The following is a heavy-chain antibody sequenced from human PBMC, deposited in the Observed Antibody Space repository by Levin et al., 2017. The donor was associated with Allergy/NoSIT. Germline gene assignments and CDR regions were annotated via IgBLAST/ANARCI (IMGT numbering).Heavy chain of an antibody. V-gene: IGHV3-21*01. CDR2: ISTNSAYI. Sequence: GGSLRLSCSASGFTFNIYTMNWVRQAPGKGPEWISFISTNSAYIFYSDSLMGRFPISRVNAKGSLYLQMHRLRDDDTAIYYCARGPEVWGQGTPVTVSS. CDR1: GFTFNIYT. CDR3: ARGPEV. J-gene: IGHJ4*02.